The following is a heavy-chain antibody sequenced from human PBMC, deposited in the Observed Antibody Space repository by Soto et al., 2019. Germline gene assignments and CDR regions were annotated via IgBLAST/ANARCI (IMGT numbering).Heavy chain of an antibody. CDR1: GYSFTSQY. Sequence: QVQLVQSGAEVEKPGASVKISCKASGYSFTSQYVHWVRQAPGQVLEGMGIINPNGGSTTYAQKCRGQVARTGGTPPSHSYKGAGSAAGGGKAVFYFDRKEGLGAGGGGTEPLDIWGQGTMVTVAS. V-gene: IGHV1-46*03. J-gene: IGHJ3*02. CDR2: INPNGGST. CDR3: DRKEGLGAGGGGTEPLDI. D-gene: IGHD6-25*01.